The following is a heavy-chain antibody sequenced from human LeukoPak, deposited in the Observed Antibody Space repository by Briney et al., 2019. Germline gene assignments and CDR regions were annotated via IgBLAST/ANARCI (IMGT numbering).Heavy chain of an antibody. CDR3: ARQYSSGWPWFDP. D-gene: IGHD6-19*01. V-gene: IGHV4-39*01. J-gene: IGHJ5*02. CDR1: GGSISSSGGYY. Sequence: PSETLSLTCTVSGGSISSSGGYYWGWIRQSPGKGLEWIRSVYYSGSTHYNPSLKSRVTISADTSNNQFSLNLRSVTAADAAVYYCARQYSSGWPWFDPWGQGTLVTVSS. CDR2: VYYSGST.